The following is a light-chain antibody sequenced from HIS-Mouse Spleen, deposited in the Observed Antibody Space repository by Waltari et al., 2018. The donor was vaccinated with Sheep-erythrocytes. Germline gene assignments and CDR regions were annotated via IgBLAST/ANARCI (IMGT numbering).Light chain of an antibody. V-gene: IGKV2-28*01. CDR3: MQALQTPLT. CDR2: LGS. Sequence: DIVMTQSPLSLPVTPGEPASISCRSSQSLLHSNGYNYLDWYLQKPGQSPQLLIYLGSNRASGVPERFSGSGSGTDFTLKISRVEAEDVGVYYCMQALQTPLTFGQGT. J-gene: IGKJ2*01. CDR1: QSLLHSNGYNY.